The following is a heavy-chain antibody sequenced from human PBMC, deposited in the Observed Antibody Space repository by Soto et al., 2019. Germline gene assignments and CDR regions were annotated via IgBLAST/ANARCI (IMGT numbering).Heavy chain of an antibody. V-gene: IGHV4-59*08. CDR3: ARKIGYGGRRSCPYYYYYYMDV. D-gene: IGHD2-15*01. CDR2: IDYSGNT. J-gene: IGHJ6*03. Sequence: SETLSLTCTVSGGSISGSYWSWIRQPPGKGLEWIGYIDYSGNTNYNPSLRSRVTISVDTSKNQFSLTLSSVTAADTAVYYCARKIGYGGRRSCPYYYYYYMDVWGKGTTVTVSS. CDR1: GGSISGSY.